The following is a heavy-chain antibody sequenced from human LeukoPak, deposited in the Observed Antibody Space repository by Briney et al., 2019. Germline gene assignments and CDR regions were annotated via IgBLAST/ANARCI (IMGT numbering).Heavy chain of an antibody. D-gene: IGHD2-21*01. Sequence: ASVKVSCKASGYTFTSYDINWVRQATGQGLEWMGWMNPNSGNTGYAQKFQGRVTITRNTSISTAYMELSSLRSEDTAVYYCAICAFAYCGGDCYSFSDHYYYMDVWGKGTTVTVSS. J-gene: IGHJ6*03. CDR1: GYTFTSYD. CDR3: AICAFAYCGGDCYSFSDHYYYMDV. CDR2: MNPNSGNT. V-gene: IGHV1-8*03.